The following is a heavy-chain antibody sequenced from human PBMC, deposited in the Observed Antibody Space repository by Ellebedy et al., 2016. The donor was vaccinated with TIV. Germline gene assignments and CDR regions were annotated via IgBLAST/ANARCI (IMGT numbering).Heavy chain of an antibody. CDR2: MYGSTYTSDNR. V-gene: IGHV4-4*07. J-gene: IGHJ4*02. D-gene: IGHD3-9*01. CDR3: ARTSTGTSPFDH. Sequence: ESLKISXSASGFAFSTYAMHWVRQPAGKGLEWIGRMYGSTYTSDNRHYNPSLKSRLTMSVDTAKNQFSLKLTSVTAADTAVYYCARTSTGTSPFDHWGQGTLITVSS. CDR1: GFAFSTYA.